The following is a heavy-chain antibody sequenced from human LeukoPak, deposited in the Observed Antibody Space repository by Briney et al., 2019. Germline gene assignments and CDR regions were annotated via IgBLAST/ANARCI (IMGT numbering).Heavy chain of an antibody. CDR1: GYTFTGYY. Sequence: ASVKVSCKASGYTFTGYYMHWVRQAPGQGLEWMGWINPNSGGTNYAQKFQGRVTMTRDTSISTAYMELSRLRSDDTAVYYCARGTQQWLVELGAFDIWGQGTMVTVSS. J-gene: IGHJ3*02. V-gene: IGHV1-2*02. CDR3: ARGTQQWLVELGAFDI. D-gene: IGHD6-19*01. CDR2: INPNSGGT.